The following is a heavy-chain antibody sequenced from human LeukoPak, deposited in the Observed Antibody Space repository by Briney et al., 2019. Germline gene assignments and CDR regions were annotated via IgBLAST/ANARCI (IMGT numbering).Heavy chain of an antibody. CDR1: GFTFSSYA. V-gene: IGHV3-64*01. Sequence: GGSLRLSCAASGFTFSSYAMHWVRQAPRKGLEYVSAISSNGGSTYYANSVKGRFTISRDNSKNTLYLQMGSLRTEDMAVYYCARVRQQLVRGAFDIWGQGTMVTVSS. CDR3: ARVRQQLVRGAFDI. D-gene: IGHD6-13*01. CDR2: ISSNGGST. J-gene: IGHJ3*02.